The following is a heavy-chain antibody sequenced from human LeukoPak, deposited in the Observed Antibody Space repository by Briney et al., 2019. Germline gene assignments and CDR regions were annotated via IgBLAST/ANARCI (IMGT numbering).Heavy chain of an antibody. Sequence: GGSLRLSCAASGFTFSSYWMTWVRQAPGKGLEWVASIKQDGSERNYVDSVKGRFTISRDNAKNSLYLQMNSLRDEDTAVYYCARTRLSCDCWGQGTLVTASS. CDR1: GFTFSSYW. D-gene: IGHD2/OR15-2a*01. J-gene: IGHJ4*02. CDR2: IKQDGSER. CDR3: ARTRLSCDC. V-gene: IGHV3-7*01.